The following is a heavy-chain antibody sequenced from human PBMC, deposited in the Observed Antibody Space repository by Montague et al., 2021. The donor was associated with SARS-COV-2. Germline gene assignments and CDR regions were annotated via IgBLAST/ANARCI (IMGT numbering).Heavy chain of an antibody. Sequence: TCAVYGGSFSGYYWSWIRQPPGKGLEWIGEINHSGSTNYNPSLKSRVTISVDTSKNQFSLKLSSVTAADTAVYYCTREGYQVLWSDYYYYGMDVWGQGTTVTVSS. D-gene: IGHD2-2*01. V-gene: IGHV4-34*01. CDR1: GGSFSGYY. CDR2: INHSGST. CDR3: TREGYQVLWSDYYYYGMDV. J-gene: IGHJ6*02.